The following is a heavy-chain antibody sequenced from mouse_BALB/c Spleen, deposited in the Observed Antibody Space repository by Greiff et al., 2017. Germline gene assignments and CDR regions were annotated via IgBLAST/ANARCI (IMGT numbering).Heavy chain of an antibody. Sequence: DVKLVESGPGLVKPSQSLSLTCTVTGYSITSDYAWNWIRQFPGNKLEWMGYISYSGSTSYNPSLKSRISITRDTSKNQFFLQLNSVTTEDTATYYCATYGYHWYFDVWGAGTTVTVSS. D-gene: IGHD2-2*01. CDR3: ATYGYHWYFDV. V-gene: IGHV3-2*02. CDR1: GYSITSDYA. J-gene: IGHJ1*01. CDR2: ISYSGST.